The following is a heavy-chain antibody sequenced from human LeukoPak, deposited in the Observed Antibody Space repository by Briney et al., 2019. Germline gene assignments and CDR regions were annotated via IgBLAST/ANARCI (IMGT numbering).Heavy chain of an antibody. CDR2: IYSGGRT. CDR3: ARYYFYYYMDV. J-gene: IGHJ6*03. V-gene: IGHV3-66*01. CDR1: GFTVSSNY. Sequence: GGSLRLSCAASGFTVSSNYMSWVRQAPGKGLEWVSVIYSGGRTYYADSVKGRFTISRDNSKNTLYLQMNSLRDGDTAVYYCARYYFYYYMDVWGKGTTVTVSS.